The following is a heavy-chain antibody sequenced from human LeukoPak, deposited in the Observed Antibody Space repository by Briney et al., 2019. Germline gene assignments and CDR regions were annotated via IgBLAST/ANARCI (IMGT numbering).Heavy chain of an antibody. Sequence: PGGSLRLSCAASGFTFSSYGMPWVRQAPGKGLEWVAVIWYDGSNKYYADSVKGRFTISRDNSKNTLYLQMNSLRAEDTAVYYCARDSSSWFLDYWGQGTLVTVSS. CDR1: GFTFSSYG. J-gene: IGHJ4*02. CDR2: IWYDGSNK. CDR3: ARDSSSWFLDY. D-gene: IGHD6-13*01. V-gene: IGHV3-33*08.